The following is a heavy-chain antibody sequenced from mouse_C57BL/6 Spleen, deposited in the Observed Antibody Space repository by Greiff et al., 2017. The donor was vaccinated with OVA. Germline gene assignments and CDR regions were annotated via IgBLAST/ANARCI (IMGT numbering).Heavy chain of an antibody. V-gene: IGHV1-50*01. Sequence: VQLQQPGAELVKPGASVKLSCKASGYTFTSYWMQWVKQRPGQGLEWIGEIDPSDSYTNYNQKFKGKATLTVDTSSSTAYMQPSSLTSEDSAVYYCARERAYWGQGTLVTVSA. J-gene: IGHJ3*01. CDR3: ARERAY. CDR1: GYTFTSYW. CDR2: IDPSDSYT.